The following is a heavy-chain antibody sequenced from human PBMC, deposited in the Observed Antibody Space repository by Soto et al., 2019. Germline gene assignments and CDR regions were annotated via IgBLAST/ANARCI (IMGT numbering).Heavy chain of an antibody. CDR2: ISGSGGST. J-gene: IGHJ5*02. V-gene: IGHV3-23*01. CDR1: GFTFSSYA. D-gene: IGHD2-15*01. Sequence: GSLRLSCAASGFTFSSYAMSWVRQAPGKGLEWVSAISGSGGSTYYADSVKGRFTISRDNSKNTLYLQMNSLRAEDTAVYYCAKGSLGYCSGGSCFNWFDPWGQGTLVTVSS. CDR3: AKGSLGYCSGGSCFNWFDP.